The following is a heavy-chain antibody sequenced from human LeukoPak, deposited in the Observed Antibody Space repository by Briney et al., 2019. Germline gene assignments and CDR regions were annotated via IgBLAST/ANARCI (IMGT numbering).Heavy chain of an antibody. CDR3: ARVGTTVKNGMDV. Sequence: GESLKISCKGSGYRFTSYWIGWVRQMPGKGLEWMGIIYPGDSDTRYSPSFQGQVTISADKSISTAYLQWSSLEASDTAMYYCARVGTTVKNGMDVWGQGTTVTVSS. V-gene: IGHV5-51*01. J-gene: IGHJ6*02. CDR2: IYPGDSDT. D-gene: IGHD4-17*01. CDR1: GYRFTSYW.